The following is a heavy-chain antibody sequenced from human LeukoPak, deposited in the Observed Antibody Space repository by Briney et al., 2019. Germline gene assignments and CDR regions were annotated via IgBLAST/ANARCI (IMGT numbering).Heavy chain of an antibody. CDR3: ATDYDILTGYEGDAFDI. J-gene: IGHJ3*02. CDR1: GFTFSSYA. CDR2: IYSGGST. D-gene: IGHD3-9*01. Sequence: GGSLRLSCAASGFTFSSYAMNWVRQAPGKGLEWVSVIYSGGSTYYADSVKGRFTISRDNSKNTLYLQMNSLRAEDTAVYYCATDYDILTGYEGDAFDIWGQGTMVTVSS. V-gene: IGHV3-66*01.